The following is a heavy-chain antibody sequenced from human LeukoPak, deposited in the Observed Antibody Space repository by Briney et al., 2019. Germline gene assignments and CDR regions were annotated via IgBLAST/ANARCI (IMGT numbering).Heavy chain of an antibody. D-gene: IGHD1-26*01. J-gene: IGHJ4*02. CDR3: ARAPSYSGSYYFDY. V-gene: IGHV1-69*05. Sequence: ASVKVSCKASGGTFSSYAISWVRQAPGQELEWMGGIIPIFGTANYAQKFQGRVTITTDESTSTAYMELSSLRSEDTAVYYCARAPSYSGSYYFDYWGQGTLVTVSS. CDR2: IIPIFGTA. CDR1: GGTFSSYA.